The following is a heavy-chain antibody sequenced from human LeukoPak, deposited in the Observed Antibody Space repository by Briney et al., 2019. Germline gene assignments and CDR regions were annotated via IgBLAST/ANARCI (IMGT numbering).Heavy chain of an antibody. CDR1: GFTFSSYG. Sequence: GGTLRLSCAASGFTFSSYGMHWVRQAPGKGLGWVAVISYDGSNKYYADSVKGRFTISRDNAKNSLYLQMNSLRAEDTAVYYCARDRSRWWQDPDMDVWGKGTTVTVSS. CDR2: ISYDGSNK. D-gene: IGHD2-15*01. V-gene: IGHV3-30*03. CDR3: ARDRSRWWQDPDMDV. J-gene: IGHJ6*03.